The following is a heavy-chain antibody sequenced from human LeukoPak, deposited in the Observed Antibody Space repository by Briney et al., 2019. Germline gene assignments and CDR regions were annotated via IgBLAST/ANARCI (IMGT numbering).Heavy chain of an antibody. V-gene: IGHV4-61*02. Sequence: PSETLSLTCTVSGGSISSGSYYWSWIRQPAGKGLEWIGRIYTSGSTNYNPSLKSRVTISVDTSKNQFSLKLSSVTAADTAVYYCARQADYDFWANFDYWGQGTLVTVSS. D-gene: IGHD3-3*01. CDR3: ARQADYDFWANFDY. CDR1: GGSISSGSYY. CDR2: IYTSGST. J-gene: IGHJ4*02.